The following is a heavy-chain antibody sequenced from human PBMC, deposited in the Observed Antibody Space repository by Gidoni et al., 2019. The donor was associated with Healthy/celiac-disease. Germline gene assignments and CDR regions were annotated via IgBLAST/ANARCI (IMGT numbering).Heavy chain of an antibody. CDR2: ISGSGGST. CDR1: GFTFSSYA. V-gene: IGHV3-23*04. D-gene: IGHD2-15*01. J-gene: IGHJ4*02. Sequence: EVQLVESGGGLVQPGGSLRLSCAASGFTFSSYAMSWVRQAPGKGLEWVSAISGSGGSTYYADSVKGRFTISRDNSKNTLYLQMNSLRAEDTAVYYCAKGYCSGGSCYEDASYYFDYWGQGTLVTVSS. CDR3: AKGYCSGGSCYEDASYYFDY.